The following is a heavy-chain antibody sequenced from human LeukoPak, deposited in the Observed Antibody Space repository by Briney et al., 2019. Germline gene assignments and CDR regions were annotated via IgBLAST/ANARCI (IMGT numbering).Heavy chain of an antibody. D-gene: IGHD3-22*01. CDR1: GFTVSTKY. CDR2: ISSSSSTI. J-gene: IGHJ3*02. V-gene: IGHV3-48*01. Sequence: GGSLRLSCAASGFTVSTKYMNWVRQAPGKGLEWVSYISSSSSTIYYADSVKGRFTISRDNAKNSLYLQMNSLRAEDTAVYYCARVWYDTAAFDIWGQGTMVTVSS. CDR3: ARVWYDTAAFDI.